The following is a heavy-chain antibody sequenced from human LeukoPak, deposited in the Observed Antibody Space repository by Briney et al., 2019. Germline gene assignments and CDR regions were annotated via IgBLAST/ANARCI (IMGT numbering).Heavy chain of an antibody. V-gene: IGHV4-59*08. D-gene: IGHD6-13*01. J-gene: IGHJ4*02. Sequence: PSETLSLTCTVSGGSISSYYWSWIRQAPGKGLEWIGYIYYSGSTNYNPSLKSRVTISVDTSKNQFSLKLSSVTAADTAVYYCARQNPIAAAPFDYWGQGTLVTVSS. CDR3: ARQNPIAAAPFDY. CDR2: IYYSGST. CDR1: GGSISSYY.